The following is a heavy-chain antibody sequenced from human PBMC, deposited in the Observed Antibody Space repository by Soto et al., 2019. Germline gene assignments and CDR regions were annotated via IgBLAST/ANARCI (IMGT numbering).Heavy chain of an antibody. CDR1: GFTFSSYA. CDR3: ARAVGPAPYYYYGMDV. D-gene: IGHD2-2*01. Sequence: QVQLVESGGGVVQPGRSLRLSCAASGFTFSSYAMHWVRQAPGKGLEWVAVISYDGSNKYYADSVKGRFTISRDNSKNTLYLQMNSLRAEDTAVYYCARAVGPAPYYYYGMDVWGQGTTVTVPS. J-gene: IGHJ6*02. CDR2: ISYDGSNK. V-gene: IGHV3-30-3*01.